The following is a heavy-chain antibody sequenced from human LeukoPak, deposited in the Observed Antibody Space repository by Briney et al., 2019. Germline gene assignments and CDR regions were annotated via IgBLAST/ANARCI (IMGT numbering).Heavy chain of an antibody. Sequence: GASVKVSCKTSEYTFTAYYIHWVRQAPGQGLEWMGWINPNSGGTNYAQKFQGRVAMTRDTSISTAYMELNSLRPDDTAVYYCARVRIAVSGTLGYWGQGTLVTVSS. J-gene: IGHJ4*02. CDR1: EYTFTAYY. CDR2: INPNSGGT. D-gene: IGHD6-19*01. V-gene: IGHV1-2*02. CDR3: ARVRIAVSGTLGY.